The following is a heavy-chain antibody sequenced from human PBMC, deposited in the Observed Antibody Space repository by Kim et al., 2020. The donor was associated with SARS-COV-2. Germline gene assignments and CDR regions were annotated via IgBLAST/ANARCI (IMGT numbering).Heavy chain of an antibody. CDR1: GGSISSYY. CDR3: ARTKGGSDAFDI. Sequence: SETLSLTCTVSGGSISSYYWSWIRQPPGKGLEWIGYIYYSGSTNYNPSLKSRVTISVDTSKNQFSLKLSSVTAAATAVYYCARTKGGSDAFDIWGQGTMVTVSS. V-gene: IGHV4-59*01. D-gene: IGHD3-16*01. CDR2: IYYSGST. J-gene: IGHJ3*02.